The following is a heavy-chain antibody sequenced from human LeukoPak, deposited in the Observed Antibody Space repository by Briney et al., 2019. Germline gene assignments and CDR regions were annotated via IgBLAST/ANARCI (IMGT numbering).Heavy chain of an antibody. CDR1: GGSISSYY. CDR2: IKQDGSEK. CDR3: ARGGSYLSAFDI. J-gene: IGHJ3*02. D-gene: IGHD1-26*01. V-gene: IGHV3-7*03. Sequence: ETLSLTCTVSGGSISSYYWSWVRQAPGKGLEWVANIKQDGSEKYYVDSVKGRFTISRDNAKNSLYLQMNSLRAEDTAVYYCARGGSYLSAFDIWGQGTMVTVSS.